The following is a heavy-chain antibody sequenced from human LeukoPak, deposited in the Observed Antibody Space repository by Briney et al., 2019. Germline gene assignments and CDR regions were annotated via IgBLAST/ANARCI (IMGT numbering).Heavy chain of an antibody. J-gene: IGHJ4*02. CDR1: GFTFSSYS. CDR2: ISSSSSYI. Sequence: PGGPLRLSCAASGFTFSSYSMNWVRQAPGKGLEWVSSISSSSSYIYYADSVKGRFTISRDNAKNSLYLQMNSLRAEDTAVYYCARAPRQRAGLGIEWDYFDYWGQGTLVTVSS. CDR3: ARAPRQRAGLGIEWDYFDY. V-gene: IGHV3-21*01. D-gene: IGHD7-27*01.